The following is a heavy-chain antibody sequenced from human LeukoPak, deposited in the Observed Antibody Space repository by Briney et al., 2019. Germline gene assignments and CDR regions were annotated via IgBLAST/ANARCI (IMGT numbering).Heavy chain of an antibody. CDR2: IYYSGST. CDR3: ARDAPYWFDP. J-gene: IGHJ5*02. CDR1: GGSISSYY. Sequence: PSETLSLTCIVTGGSISSYYWSWIRPPPGKGLEGIGYIYYSGSTNYNPSLKSRVPISVDTSKYQFSLKLSSVTAADTAVYYCARDAPYWFDPWGQGTLGTVSS. V-gene: IGHV4-59*01.